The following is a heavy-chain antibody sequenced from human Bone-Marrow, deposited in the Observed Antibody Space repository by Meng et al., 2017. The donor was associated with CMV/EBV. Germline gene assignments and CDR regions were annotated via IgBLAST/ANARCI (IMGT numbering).Heavy chain of an antibody. CDR3: ATQAPGRDFWGGPPDY. D-gene: IGHD3-3*01. CDR2: INHSGST. CDR1: GGSFSGYY. J-gene: IGHJ4*02. V-gene: IGHV4-34*01. Sequence: SETLSLTCAVHGGSFSGYYWIWIRQPPGKGLEWIGEINHSGSTNYNPSLKSRVTISVDTSKNQFPLKLTSVTAADTAVYYCATQAPGRDFWGGPPDYWGQGTLVTVSS.